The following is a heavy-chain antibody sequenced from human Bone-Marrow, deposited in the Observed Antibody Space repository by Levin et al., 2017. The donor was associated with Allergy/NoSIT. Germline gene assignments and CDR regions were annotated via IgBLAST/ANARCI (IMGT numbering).Heavy chain of an antibody. J-gene: IGHJ4*02. CDR3: SSAPGFTDY. CDR1: GFSVSTNY. CDR2: MYSTGTT. Sequence: SCAASGFSVSTNYMAWVRQAPGKGLEWVSVMYSTGTTYHADSVKGRFTISRDNSKNTLYLQMNSLRAEDTAVYYCSSAPGFTDYWGQGTLVTVSS. V-gene: IGHV3-66*01.